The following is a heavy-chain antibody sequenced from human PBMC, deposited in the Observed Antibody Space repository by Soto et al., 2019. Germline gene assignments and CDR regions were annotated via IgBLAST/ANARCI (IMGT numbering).Heavy chain of an antibody. J-gene: IGHJ5*01. Sequence: GGSLRLSCAASGFTFSRYGMNWLRQAPGKGLEWVASISSSTSYVYYADSVKGRFSTSRDNAKNILFLEMYALRTEDTAVYYCARDPSEGRVGNWFESWGQGTLVTVSS. CDR3: ARDPSEGRVGNWFES. V-gene: IGHV3-21*06. CDR2: ISSSTSYV. D-gene: IGHD2-2*01. CDR1: GFTFSRYG.